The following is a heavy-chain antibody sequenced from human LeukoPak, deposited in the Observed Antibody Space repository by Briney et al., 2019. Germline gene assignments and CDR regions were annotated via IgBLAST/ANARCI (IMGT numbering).Heavy chain of an antibody. D-gene: IGHD3-3*01. CDR3: ARDHDFWSGYDY. J-gene: IGHJ4*02. CDR1: GGSISSSSYY. CDR2: IYYSGST. V-gene: IGHV4-39*07. Sequence: SETLSLTCTVSGGSISSSSYYWGWIRQPPGKGLEWIGNIYYSGSTYYNPSLESRVTMSLDTSKNQFSLKLSSVTAADTAVYYCARDHDFWSGYDYWGQGTLVTVSS.